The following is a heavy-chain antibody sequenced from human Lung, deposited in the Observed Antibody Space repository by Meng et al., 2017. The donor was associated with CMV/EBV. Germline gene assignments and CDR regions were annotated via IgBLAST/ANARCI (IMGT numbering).Heavy chain of an antibody. V-gene: IGHV3-30*02. J-gene: IGHJ6*02. CDR3: AKEGGEGHCSNGVVICPLYGMDV. CDR2: IRYDGTNK. D-gene: IGHD2-8*01. CDR1: GFTFSSYG. Sequence: GGSXRLXCAASGFTFSSYGMHWVRQAPGKGLEWVAFIRYDGTNKYYADSVKGRFTISRDNSKNTLYLQMNSLRAEDTAVYYSAKEGGEGHCSNGVVICPLYGMDVXGQGXTVT.